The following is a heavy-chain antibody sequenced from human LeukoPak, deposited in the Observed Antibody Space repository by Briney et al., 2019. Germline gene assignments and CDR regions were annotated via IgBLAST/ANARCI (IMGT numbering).Heavy chain of an antibody. V-gene: IGHV1-18*01. D-gene: IGHD2-15*01. CDR1: GYTFTSYG. J-gene: IGHJ4*02. CDR2: ISAYNGNT. CDR3: ATTGYCSGGSCPNQYYFDY. Sequence: GASVKVSCKASGYTFTSYGISWVRQAPGQGLEWMGWISAYNGNTNYAQKLQGRVTMTTDTSTSTAYMELRSLRSDDTAVYYCATTGYCSGGSCPNQYYFDYWGQGTLVTVSS.